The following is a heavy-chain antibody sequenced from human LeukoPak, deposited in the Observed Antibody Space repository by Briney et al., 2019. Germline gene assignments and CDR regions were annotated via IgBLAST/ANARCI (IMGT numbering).Heavy chain of an antibody. CDR2: ISYDGSNK. J-gene: IGHJ4*02. D-gene: IGHD3-10*01. CDR3: ARDRDYYYGSGSYYLGPSDY. CDR1: GFTFSMYA. Sequence: PGGSLRLSCAASGFTFSMYAMYWVRQAPGKGLEWVAVISYDGSNKYYGDSVKGRFTISRDNSKYTLYLQMKSLRAEDTALYYCARDRDYYYGSGSYYLGPSDYWGQGTLVTVSS. V-gene: IGHV3-30*04.